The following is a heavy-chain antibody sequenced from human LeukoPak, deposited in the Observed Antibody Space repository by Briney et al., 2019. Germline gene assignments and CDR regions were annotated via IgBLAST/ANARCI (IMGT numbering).Heavy chain of an antibody. D-gene: IGHD2-2*01. Sequence: PGGSLRLSCAASGFTFSSYIMNWVRQAPGKGLEWVSSISSTGTYIYYADSVKGRFTISRDNAKNSLYLQMNSLRAKDTAVYYCATDPSVVPAAVNWFDPWGQGTLVTVSS. CDR3: ATDPSVVPAAVNWFDP. CDR1: GFTFSSYI. CDR2: ISSTGTYI. J-gene: IGHJ5*02. V-gene: IGHV3-21*01.